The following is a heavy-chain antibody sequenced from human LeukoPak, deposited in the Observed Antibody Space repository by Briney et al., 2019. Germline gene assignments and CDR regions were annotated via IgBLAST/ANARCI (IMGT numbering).Heavy chain of an antibody. CDR1: GGSISSDSYY. CDR3: ASDGYFYYDSSGSYDAFDI. J-gene: IGHJ3*02. Sequence: SQTLSLTCTVSGGSISSDSYYWGWIRQPPGKGLEWIGSIYHSGSTYYNPSLKSRVTISVDTSKNQFSLKLSSVTAADTAVYYCASDGYFYYDSSGSYDAFDIWGQGTMVTVSS. CDR2: IYHSGST. V-gene: IGHV4-39*01. D-gene: IGHD3-22*01.